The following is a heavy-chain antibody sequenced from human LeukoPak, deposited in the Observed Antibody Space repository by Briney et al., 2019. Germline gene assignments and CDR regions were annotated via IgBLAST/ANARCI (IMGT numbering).Heavy chain of an antibody. Sequence: ASVKVSCKASGYTFTGYYMHWVRQAPGQGLEWMGWINPSSGGTNYAQKFQGRVTMTRDTSISTAYMELSRLRSDDTAVYYCARGLMTTVTTIQFRFDPWGQGTLVTVSS. CDR1: GYTFTGYY. D-gene: IGHD4-11*01. CDR2: INPSSGGT. CDR3: ARGLMTTVTTIQFRFDP. J-gene: IGHJ5*02. V-gene: IGHV1-2*02.